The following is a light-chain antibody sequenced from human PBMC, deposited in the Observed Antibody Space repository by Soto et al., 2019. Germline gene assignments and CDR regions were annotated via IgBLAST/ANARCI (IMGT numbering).Light chain of an antibody. Sequence: EIVLTQSPATLSLSPGERASLSCSASQSVSSYLAWYQQKPGQAPRLLIYDAYNRATGIPARFSGSGSGTDFTLTISSLEPEDFAVYYCQQRSNWHPITFGQGTRLEIK. CDR2: DAY. CDR1: QSVSSY. V-gene: IGKV3-11*01. J-gene: IGKJ5*01. CDR3: QQRSNWHPIT.